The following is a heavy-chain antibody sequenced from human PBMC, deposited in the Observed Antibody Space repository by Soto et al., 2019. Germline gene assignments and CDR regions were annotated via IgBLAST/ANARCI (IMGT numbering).Heavy chain of an antibody. D-gene: IGHD3-10*01. Sequence: PSETLSLTCTVSGGSISSGGYHWSWIRQHPGKGLEWIGYIYYSGSTYYNPSLKSRVTISVDTSKNQFSLKLSSVTAADTAVYYCARVTMVRGASDPWGQGTLVTVSS. J-gene: IGHJ5*02. CDR2: IYYSGST. CDR3: ARVTMVRGASDP. CDR1: GGSISSGGYH. V-gene: IGHV4-31*03.